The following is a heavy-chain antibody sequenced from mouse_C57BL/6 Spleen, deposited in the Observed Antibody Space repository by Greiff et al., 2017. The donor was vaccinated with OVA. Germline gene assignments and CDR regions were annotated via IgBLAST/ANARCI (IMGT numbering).Heavy chain of an antibody. CDR1: GYTFTDYY. CDR2: INPNNGGT. D-gene: IGHD2-1*01. J-gene: IGHJ4*01. CDR3: AFYGNSYYYAMDY. Sequence: EVQLQQSGPELVKPGASVKISCKASGYTFTDYYMNWVKQSHGKSLEWIGDINPNNGGTSYNQKFKGKATLTVDKSSSTAYMELRSLTSEDSAVYYCAFYGNSYYYAMDYWGQGTSVTVSS. V-gene: IGHV1-26*01.